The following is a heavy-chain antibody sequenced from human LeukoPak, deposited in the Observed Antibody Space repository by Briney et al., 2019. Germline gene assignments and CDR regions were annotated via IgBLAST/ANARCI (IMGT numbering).Heavy chain of an antibody. CDR2: MSPNSGNT. D-gene: IGHD4-11*01. V-gene: IGHV1-8*03. CDR3: ARNGDGVDYSNSYDAFDI. J-gene: IGHJ3*02. Sequence: ASVKVSCKASGYTFTSYDINWVRQATGQGLEWMGWMSPNSGNTGYAQKFQGRVTITTDESTSTAYMELSSLRSEDTAVYCCARNGDGVDYSNSYDAFDIWGQGTMVTVSS. CDR1: GYTFTSYD.